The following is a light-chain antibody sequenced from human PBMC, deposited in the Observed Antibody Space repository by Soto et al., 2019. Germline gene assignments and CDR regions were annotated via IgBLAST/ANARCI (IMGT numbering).Light chain of an antibody. J-gene: IGKJ2*01. CDR3: RHHSS. CDR1: QRVSIY. V-gene: IGKV3-11*01. Sequence: EIVLTQSPATLSLSPGERATLSCRASQRVSIYLGWYQQKPGQAPRLLIYDASNRATGIPARFSGRGSGTDFTLTISSLEPEDFAVYYCRHHSSIGQGTKLEIK. CDR2: DAS.